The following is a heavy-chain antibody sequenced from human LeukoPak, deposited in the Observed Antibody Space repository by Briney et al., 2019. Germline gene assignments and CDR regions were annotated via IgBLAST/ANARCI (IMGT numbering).Heavy chain of an antibody. CDR1: GVSISSSSYC. Sequence: PSETLSLTCTVSGVSISSSSYCWGWIRQPPGQGLEWIGSIYYSGSSYYNPSLKSRVTISVDTSKNQFSLKLSSVTAADTAVYYCARRGGNSNDYWGQGTLVTVSS. V-gene: IGHV4-39*01. CDR3: ARRGGNSNDY. D-gene: IGHD1-1*01. CDR2: IYYSGSS. J-gene: IGHJ4*02.